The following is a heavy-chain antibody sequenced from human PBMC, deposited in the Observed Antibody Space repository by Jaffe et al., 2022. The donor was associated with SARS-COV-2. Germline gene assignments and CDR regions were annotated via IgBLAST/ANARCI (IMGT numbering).Heavy chain of an antibody. J-gene: IGHJ5*02. CDR3: AHSRVSVVVVPAAKRDTINWFDP. CDR1: GFSLSTSGVG. Sequence: QITLKESGPTLVKPTQTLTLTCTFSGFSLSTSGVGVGWIRQPPGKALEWLALIYWNDDKRYSPSLKSRLTITKDTSKNQVVLTMTNMDPVDTATYYCAHSRVSVVVVPAAKRDTINWFDPWGQGTLVTVSS. CDR2: IYWNDDK. V-gene: IGHV2-5*01. D-gene: IGHD2-2*01.